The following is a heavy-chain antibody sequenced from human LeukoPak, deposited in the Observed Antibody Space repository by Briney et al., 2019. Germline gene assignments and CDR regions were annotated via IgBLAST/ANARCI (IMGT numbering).Heavy chain of an antibody. CDR1: GFTFSDYY. CDR2: ISGGSSYT. D-gene: IGHD2/OR15-2a*01. CDR3: ARGIMFYFYAMDV. Sequence: PGGSLRLSCAASGFTFSDYYMNWLRQAPGKGLGWVSSISGGSSYTKYADSVKGGVSISRDNAKNSLYLQMNTLRADDTAVYCCARGIMFYFYAMDVWGQGTTVAVSS. J-gene: IGHJ6*01. V-gene: IGHV3-11*06.